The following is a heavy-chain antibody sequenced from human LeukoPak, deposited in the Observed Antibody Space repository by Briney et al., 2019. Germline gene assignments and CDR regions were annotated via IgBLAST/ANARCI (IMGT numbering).Heavy chain of an antibody. CDR1: GFTFSSYA. V-gene: IGHV3-23*01. Sequence: GGSLRLSCVASGFTFSSYAMSWVRQAPGKGLEWVSAISGSGGSTYYADSVEGRFTISRDNSKNTLYLQMNSLRAEDTAVYYCAKDRSGSYWGKNFDYWGQGTLVTVSS. CDR2: ISGSGGST. CDR3: AKDRSGSYWGKNFDY. J-gene: IGHJ4*02. D-gene: IGHD3-10*01.